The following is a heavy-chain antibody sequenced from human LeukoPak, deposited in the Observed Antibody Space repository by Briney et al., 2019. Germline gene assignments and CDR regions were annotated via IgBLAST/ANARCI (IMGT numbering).Heavy chain of an antibody. CDR2: IIPIFGTA. CDR1: GGTFSSYA. Sequence: ASVKVSCTASGGTFSSYAISWVRQAPGQGLEWMGGIIPIFGTANYAQKFQGRVTITADESTSTAYMELSSLRSEDTAVYYCTVWGSYRYLFDYWGQGTLVTVSS. J-gene: IGHJ4*02. D-gene: IGHD3-16*02. V-gene: IGHV1-69*13. CDR3: TVWGSYRYLFDY.